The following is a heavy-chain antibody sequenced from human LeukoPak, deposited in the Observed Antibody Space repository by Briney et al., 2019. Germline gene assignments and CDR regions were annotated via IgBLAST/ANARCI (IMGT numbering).Heavy chain of an antibody. D-gene: IGHD3-10*01. CDR2: IYHSGST. J-gene: IGHJ3*02. CDR1: GGSICSGGYS. CDR3: ARAGVLWFGGSWLPIPDAFDI. Sequence: PSQALSLTCAVSGGSICSGGYSWSWIRQPPGKGLEWIGYIYHSGSTYYNPSLKSRVTISVDRSKNQFSLKLSSVTAADTAVYYCARAGVLWFGGSWLPIPDAFDIWGQGTMVTVSS. V-gene: IGHV4-30-2*01.